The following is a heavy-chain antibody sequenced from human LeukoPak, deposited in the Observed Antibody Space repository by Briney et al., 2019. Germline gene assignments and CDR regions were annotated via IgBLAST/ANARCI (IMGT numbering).Heavy chain of an antibody. CDR1: GFTFSSYA. D-gene: IGHD6-6*01. V-gene: IGHV3-23*01. J-gene: IGHJ4*02. Sequence: GGSLRLSCAASGFTFSSYAMSWVRQAPGKGLEWVSAISGSGGSTYYADSVKGRFTISRDNSKNTLYLQMNSLRAEDTAVYYCAKIGLGSVAARPVRPCFDYWGQGTLVTVSS. CDR2: ISGSGGST. CDR3: AKIGLGSVAARPVRPCFDY.